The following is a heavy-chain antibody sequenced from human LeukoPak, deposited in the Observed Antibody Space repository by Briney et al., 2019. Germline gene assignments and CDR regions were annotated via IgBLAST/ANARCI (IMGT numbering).Heavy chain of an antibody. J-gene: IGHJ6*02. CDR2: INSDGSST. D-gene: IGHD6-19*01. CDR3: ARDLSSGWYPYYYGMDV. CDR1: GFTFSSYW. V-gene: IGHV3-74*01. Sequence: GGSLRLSCAASGFTFSSYWMHWVRHAPGKGLVWVSRINSDGSSTSYADSVKGRFTISRDDAKNTLYLQMNSLRAEDTAVYYCARDLSSGWYPYYYGMDVWGQGTTVTASS.